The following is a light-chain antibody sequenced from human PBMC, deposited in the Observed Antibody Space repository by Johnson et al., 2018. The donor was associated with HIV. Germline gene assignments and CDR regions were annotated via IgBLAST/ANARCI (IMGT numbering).Light chain of an antibody. CDR2: ENN. CDR3: GTWDSRLSAEV. CDR1: SFNIGNNY. J-gene: IGLJ1*01. V-gene: IGLV1-51*02. Sequence: QLVLTQPPSVSAAPGQKVTISCSGSSFNIGNNYVSWYQQLPGTAPKLLIYENNKRPSGIPDRFSGSKSGTSATLGITGLQTGDEADYYCGTWDSRLSAEVFGTGTKVTVL.